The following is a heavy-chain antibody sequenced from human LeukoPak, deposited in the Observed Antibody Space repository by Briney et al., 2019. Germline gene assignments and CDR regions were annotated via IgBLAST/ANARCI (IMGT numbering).Heavy chain of an antibody. D-gene: IGHD4-17*01. J-gene: IGHJ4*02. Sequence: PGRSLRLSCAASGFTFSSYGMHWVRQAPGKGLEWVSVIYSGGSTYYADSVKGRFTISRDNSKNTLYLQMNSLRAEDTAVYYCARDLVRGDYSEGGQYWGQGTLVTVSS. V-gene: IGHV3-NL1*01. CDR2: IYSGGST. CDR3: ARDLVRGDYSEGGQY. CDR1: GFTFSSYG.